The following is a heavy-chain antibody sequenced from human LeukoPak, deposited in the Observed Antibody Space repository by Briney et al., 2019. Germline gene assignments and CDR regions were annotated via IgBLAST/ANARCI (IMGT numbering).Heavy chain of an antibody. CDR3: ARDKKDYYDSSGYYYFAFDI. V-gene: IGHV4-4*07. J-gene: IGHJ3*02. D-gene: IGHD3-22*01. Sequence: PSETLSLTCTASGVSISSFYWSWIRQPAGKGLEWIGRISAIGRPTYNPSLKSRVTLSVDTSKNQLSLKLSSVTAADTAVYYCARDKKDYYDSSGYYYFAFDIWGQGTMVNVSS. CDR1: GVSISSFY. CDR2: ISAIGRP.